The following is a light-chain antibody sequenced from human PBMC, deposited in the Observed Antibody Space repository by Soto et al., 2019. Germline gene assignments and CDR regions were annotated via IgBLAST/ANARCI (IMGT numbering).Light chain of an antibody. J-gene: IGLJ3*02. CDR1: SSNIGAGYH. V-gene: IGLV1-40*03. CDR2: GNS. Sequence: QAVVTQPPSVSGAPGQRVTISCTGSSSNIGAGYHVHWYQQLPGTAPKLLIYGNSNRPSGVPDRFSGSKSGASASLDITGLQAEDEADYYCQSYDSSHWVFGGGTKLTVL. CDR3: QSYDSSHWV.